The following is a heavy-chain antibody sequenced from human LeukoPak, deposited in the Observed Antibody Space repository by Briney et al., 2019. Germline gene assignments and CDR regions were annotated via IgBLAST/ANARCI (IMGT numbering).Heavy chain of an antibody. CDR2: IKQDGSEK. J-gene: IGHJ4*02. CDR1: GFIFSSYW. CDR3: ARGGRWLQLRCFDY. Sequence: GGSLRLSCAASGFIFSSYWMSWVRQAPGKGLEWVANIKQDGSEKYYVDSVKGRFTISRDNAKNSLYLQMNSLRAEDTAVYYCARGGRWLQLRCFDYWGQGTLVTVSS. V-gene: IGHV3-7*01. D-gene: IGHD5-24*01.